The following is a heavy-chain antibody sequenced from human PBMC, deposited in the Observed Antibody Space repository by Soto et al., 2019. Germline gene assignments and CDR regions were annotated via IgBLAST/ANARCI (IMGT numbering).Heavy chain of an antibody. J-gene: IGHJ3*02. CDR3: ARDDFMTTVTTFAFDI. CDR2: ISSSSSTI. CDR1: GFTFSSYS. V-gene: IGHV3-48*01. D-gene: IGHD4-17*01. Sequence: EVQLVESGGGVVQPGGSLRLSCAASGFTFSSYSMNWVRQAPGKGLEWGSYISSSSSTIYYEDSVKGRFTISRDNAKHSLYLQMNSLRAEDTAVYYCARDDFMTTVTTFAFDIWGQGTMVTVSS.